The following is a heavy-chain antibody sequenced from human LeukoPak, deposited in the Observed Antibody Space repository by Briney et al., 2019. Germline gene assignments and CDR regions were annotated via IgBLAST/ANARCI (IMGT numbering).Heavy chain of an antibody. CDR1: GYPFTGYY. D-gene: IGHD1-1*01. V-gene: IGHV1-2*02. J-gene: IGHJ4*02. CDR3: ARHNGNGFDY. CDR2: INPNSGDT. Sequence: GASVRVSCRASGYPFTGYYMHWVRQAPGQGLEWMGWINPNSGDTNFAQKFQGRVTMTRDTSISTAYMELSRLRSDDTAVYYCARHNGNGFDYWGQGTLVTVSS.